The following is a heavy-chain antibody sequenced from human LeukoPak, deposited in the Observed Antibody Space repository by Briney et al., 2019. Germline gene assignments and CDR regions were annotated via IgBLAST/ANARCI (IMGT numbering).Heavy chain of an antibody. D-gene: IGHD3-16*01. Sequence: GGSLRLSCAASGFTFSTYEMNWVRQAPGKGLEWVSYIGGGGSTIYYADSVKGRFTISRDNAKNSLYLQMNSLIDEDTAVYHCVRDHHYAFDSWGQGTLVTVSS. CDR3: VRDHHYAFDS. CDR2: IGGGGSTI. CDR1: GFTFSTYE. J-gene: IGHJ4*02. V-gene: IGHV3-48*03.